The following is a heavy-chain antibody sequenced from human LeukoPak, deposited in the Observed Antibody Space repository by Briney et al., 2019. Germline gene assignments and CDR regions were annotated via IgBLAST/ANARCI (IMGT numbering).Heavy chain of an antibody. CDR1: GGTFSSYA. J-gene: IGHJ3*02. V-gene: IGHV1-69*05. D-gene: IGHD3-3*01. CDR2: IIPIFGTA. Sequence: ASVKVSCKASGGTFSSYAISWVRQAPGQGLEWMGGIIPIFGTANYAQKFQGRVTITTDESTSTAYMELSSLRSEDTAVYYCARSLIGADYDFWSGHHLGGAFDIWGQGTMVTVSS. CDR3: ARSLIGADYDFWSGHHLGGAFDI.